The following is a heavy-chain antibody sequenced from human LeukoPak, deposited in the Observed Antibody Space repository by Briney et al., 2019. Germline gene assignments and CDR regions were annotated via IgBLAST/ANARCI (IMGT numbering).Heavy chain of an antibody. CDR1: GFTFSDYY. CDR2: IRNKANSYTT. D-gene: IGHD1-1*01. J-gene: IGHJ4*02. Sequence: GGSLRLSCAASGFTFSDYYMSWVRQAPGKGLEWVVRIRNKANSYTTEYAASVKGRFTISRDDSKNSLYLQMNSLKTEDTAVYYCARSSPNWPFDYWGQGTLVTVSS. V-gene: IGHV3-72*01. CDR3: ARSSPNWPFDY.